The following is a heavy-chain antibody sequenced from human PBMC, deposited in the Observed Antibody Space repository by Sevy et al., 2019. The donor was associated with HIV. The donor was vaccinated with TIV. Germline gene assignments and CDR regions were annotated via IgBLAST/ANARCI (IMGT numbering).Heavy chain of an antibody. Sequence: GRSLRLSCAASGFTFSSYWMSWVRHAPGKGLEWVANIKQDGSEKYYVDSVKGRFTNSRDSAKNSLYLQMNSLRAEDTAVYYCASATGDDYWGQGTLVTVSS. CDR2: IKQDGSEK. CDR1: GFTFSSYW. V-gene: IGHV3-7*03. CDR3: ASATGDDY. D-gene: IGHD4-17*01. J-gene: IGHJ4*01.